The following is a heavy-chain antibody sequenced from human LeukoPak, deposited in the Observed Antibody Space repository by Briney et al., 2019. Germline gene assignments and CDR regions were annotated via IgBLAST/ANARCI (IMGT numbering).Heavy chain of an antibody. J-gene: IGHJ4*02. CDR1: GGSISSSHW. CDR2: IYHSGST. D-gene: IGHD3-10*01. CDR3: AGGGGANYYGSGSYRFGPEIFDY. V-gene: IGHV4-4*02. Sequence: SGTLSLTCAVSGGSISSSHWWSWVRQPPGKGLEWSGEIYHSGSTNYNPSLKSRGTISVDKSKNEFSLKLSSVTAADTAVYYCAGGGGANYYGSGSYRFGPEIFDYWGQGTLVTVSS.